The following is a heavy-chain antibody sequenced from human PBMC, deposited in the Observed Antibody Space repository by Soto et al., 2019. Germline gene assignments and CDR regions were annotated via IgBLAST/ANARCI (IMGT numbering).Heavy chain of an antibody. CDR3: ARGSGYSSSWYHYYYYYYMDV. J-gene: IGHJ6*03. V-gene: IGHV1-8*01. CDR2: MNPNSGNT. Sequence: EASVKVSCKASGYTFTSYDINWVRQATGQGLEWMGWMNPNSGNTGYAQKFQGRVTMTRNTSISTAYMELSSMRSEDTAVYYCARGSGYSSSWYHYYYYYYMDVWGKGTTVPVSS. D-gene: IGHD6-13*01. CDR1: GYTFTSYD.